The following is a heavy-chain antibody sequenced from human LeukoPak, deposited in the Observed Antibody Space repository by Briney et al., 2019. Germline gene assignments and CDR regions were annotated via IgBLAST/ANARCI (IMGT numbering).Heavy chain of an antibody. D-gene: IGHD3-10*01. CDR1: GYSFSSYW. V-gene: IGHV5-51*01. J-gene: IGHJ5*02. Sequence: GESLKISCKGSGYSFSSYWIGWVRQMPGKGLEWMGFIYPGDSDTRYSLSFQGQVTISADKSISTAYLQWSGLKASDTAMYFCARLSRIQWFGDQNNWFDPWGQGTLVTVSS. CDR3: ARLSRIQWFGDQNNWFDP. CDR2: IYPGDSDT.